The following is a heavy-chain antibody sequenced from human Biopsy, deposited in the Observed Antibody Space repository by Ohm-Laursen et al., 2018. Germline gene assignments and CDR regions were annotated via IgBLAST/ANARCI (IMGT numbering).Heavy chain of an antibody. D-gene: IGHD3-22*01. CDR2: VYYTGST. J-gene: IGHJ2*01. V-gene: IGHV4-59*01. CDR3: ARDRGYYSDRTVPGCFDL. CDR1: GDSISSYY. Sequence: SETLSLTCIVSGDSISSYYWSWIRQPPGKGQQWIGYVYYTGSTDYNPSLQSRVTISVDTSKNHFSLRLRSVTPADTAIYYCARDRGYYSDRTVPGCFDLWGRGTLVTVSS.